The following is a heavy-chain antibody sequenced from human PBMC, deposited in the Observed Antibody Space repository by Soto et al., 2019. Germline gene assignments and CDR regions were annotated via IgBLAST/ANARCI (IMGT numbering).Heavy chain of an antibody. V-gene: IGHV1-69*06. CDR1: GGTFSSYA. D-gene: IGHD2-15*01. J-gene: IGHJ5*02. CDR3: ARVELGYCSGGSCSNWFDP. Sequence: QVQLVQSGAEVKKPGSSVKVPCKASGGTFSSYAISWVRQAPGQGLEWMGGIIPIFGTANYAQKFQGRVTITADKSTSTAYMELSSLRSEDTAVYYCARVELGYCSGGSCSNWFDPWGQGTLVTVSS. CDR2: IIPIFGTA.